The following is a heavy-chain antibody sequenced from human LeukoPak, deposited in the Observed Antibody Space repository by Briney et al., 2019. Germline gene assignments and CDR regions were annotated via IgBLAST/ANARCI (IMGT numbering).Heavy chain of an antibody. CDR1: GGTFSSYA. J-gene: IGHJ4*02. D-gene: IGHD6-19*01. V-gene: IGHV1-69*04. CDR2: IIPILGIA. CDR3: ARVIAVADV. Sequence: VASVKVSCKASGGTFSSYAISWVRQAPGQGLEWMGRIIPILGIANYAQKFQGRVTMTRDTSTSTVYMELSSLRSEDTAVYYCARVIAVADVWGQGTLVTVSS.